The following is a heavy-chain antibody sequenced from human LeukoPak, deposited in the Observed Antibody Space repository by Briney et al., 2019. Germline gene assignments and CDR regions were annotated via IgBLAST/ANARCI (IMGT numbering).Heavy chain of an antibody. J-gene: IGHJ5*02. Sequence: SETLSLTCTVSGGSISSYYWSWLRQPPGKGLEWIGYIYYSGSTNYNPSLKSRVTISVDTSKTQFSLKLSSVTAADTAVYYCASSRGALKQRSTRTQYNWFDRWGQGTLVTVSS. CDR1: GGSISSYY. D-gene: IGHD6-25*01. CDR2: IYYSGST. CDR3: ASSRGALKQRSTRTQYNWFDR. V-gene: IGHV4-59*01.